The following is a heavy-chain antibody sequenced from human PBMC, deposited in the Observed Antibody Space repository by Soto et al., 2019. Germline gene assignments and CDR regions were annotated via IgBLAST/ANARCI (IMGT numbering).Heavy chain of an antibody. D-gene: IGHD2-15*01. CDR2: IKQDGSEK. J-gene: IGHJ6*01. Sequence: QTGGAPILSCASSGFTFSIYWMSWARQAPGKGLDRVANIKQDGSEKYYVDSVKGRFTISRDNAKNSLYLQMNSLRAEDTAVYYCARDQGCYCSGGSCYYCYGMDVWGQGTPVTVSS. V-gene: IGHV3-7*01. CDR3: ARDQGCYCSGGSCYYCYGMDV. CDR1: GFTFSIYW.